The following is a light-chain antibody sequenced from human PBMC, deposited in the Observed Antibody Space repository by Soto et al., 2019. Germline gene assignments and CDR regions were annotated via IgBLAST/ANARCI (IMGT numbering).Light chain of an antibody. V-gene: IGKV3-11*01. CDR1: QSVSSY. CDR3: QQRSNWPPSLT. CDR2: DAS. J-gene: IGKJ4*01. Sequence: EIVLTQSPATLSLSPGERATLSCRASQSVSSYLAWYQQKPGQAPRLLIYDASNRATGIPARFSGSGSGTDFTLTISSLGPEDFAVYYCQQRSNWPPSLTFGGGTKVEI.